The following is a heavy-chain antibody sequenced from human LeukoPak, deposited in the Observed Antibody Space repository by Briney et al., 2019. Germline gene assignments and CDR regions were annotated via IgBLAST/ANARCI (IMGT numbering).Heavy chain of an antibody. Sequence: PGGSLRLSCAASGFTFSDYYMSWVRQAPGKGLEWVSAISGSGDSTYYADSVKGRFTISRDNSKNTLYLQMNSLRAEDTAVYYCARRAGAYSHPYDYWGQGTLVTVSS. CDR1: GFTFSDYY. J-gene: IGHJ4*02. CDR3: ARRAGAYSHPYDY. D-gene: IGHD4/OR15-4a*01. V-gene: IGHV3-23*01. CDR2: ISGSGDST.